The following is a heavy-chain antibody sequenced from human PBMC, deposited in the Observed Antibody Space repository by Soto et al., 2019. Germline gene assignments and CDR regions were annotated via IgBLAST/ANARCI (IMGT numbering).Heavy chain of an antibody. CDR1: GFTFSSYA. CDR3: AKHSLEYQLLWGAYFDY. Sequence: GGSLRLSCAASGFTFSSYAMSWVRQAPGKGLEWVSAISGSGGSTYYVDSVKGRFTISRDNSKNTLYLQMNSLRAEDTAVYYCAKHSLEYQLLWGAYFDYWGQGTLVTVSS. D-gene: IGHD2-2*01. V-gene: IGHV3-23*01. J-gene: IGHJ4*02. CDR2: ISGSGGST.